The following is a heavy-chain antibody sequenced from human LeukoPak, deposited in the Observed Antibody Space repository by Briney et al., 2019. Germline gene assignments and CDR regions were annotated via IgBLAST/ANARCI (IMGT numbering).Heavy chain of an antibody. V-gene: IGHV4-39*01. CDR1: GGSISSSNYY. D-gene: IGHD1-26*01. CDR2: IYYSGST. Sequence: SETLSLTCTVSGGSISSSNYYWAWIRQPPGKGLEWIGTIYYSGSTYYNPSLKSRVTMSVDTSKNQFSLKLSSVTAADTAVYYCARHIVGAVDYWGQGTLVTVSS. J-gene: IGHJ4*02. CDR3: ARHIVGAVDY.